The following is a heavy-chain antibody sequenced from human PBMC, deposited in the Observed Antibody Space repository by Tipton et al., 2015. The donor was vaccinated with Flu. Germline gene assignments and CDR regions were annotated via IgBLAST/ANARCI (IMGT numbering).Heavy chain of an antibody. CDR2: IVPMYGTT. CDR3: ARGEGQCSGGICYSLGY. J-gene: IGHJ4*02. Sequence: QVQLVQSGAEVRKPGSSVKVSCRASGGTLRSYAISWVRQAPGQGLEWMGSIVPMYGTTIYAPTYQARLTITADESASTVYMELTSLRSDDTAVYFCARGEGQCSGGICYSLGYWGPGTLVTVSS. V-gene: IGHV1-69*18. D-gene: IGHD2-15*01. CDR1: GGTLRSYA.